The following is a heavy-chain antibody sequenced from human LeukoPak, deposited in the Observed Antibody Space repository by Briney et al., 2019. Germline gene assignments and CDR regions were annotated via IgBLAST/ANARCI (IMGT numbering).Heavy chain of an antibody. J-gene: IGHJ5*02. D-gene: IGHD5-18*01. CDR3: AREEGEIQLWPVRFDP. CDR1: GFTFSSYW. Sequence: GGSLRLSFAASGFTFSSYWMSCVRHAPGEGLEWVANIRQGGSEIYYVDSVKGRFTISRDNAKNSLYLQMNSLRAEDTAVYYCAREEGEIQLWPVRFDPWGQGTLVTVSS. CDR2: IRQGGSEI. V-gene: IGHV3-7*01.